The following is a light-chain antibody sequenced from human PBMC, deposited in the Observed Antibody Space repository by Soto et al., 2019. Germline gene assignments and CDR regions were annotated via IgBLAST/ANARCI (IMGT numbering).Light chain of an antibody. CDR2: EVT. J-gene: IGLJ2*01. Sequence: QSALTQPASVSGSPGQSITVSCTGTSSDIGAHNFVSWYQQHPGKAPRLIIYEVTNRPSGLSDRFSGSKSGNTASLIISALQAEDEAGYFCSSYSKNRTLLFGGGTKVTVL. V-gene: IGLV2-14*01. CDR3: SSYSKNRTLL. CDR1: SSDIGAHNF.